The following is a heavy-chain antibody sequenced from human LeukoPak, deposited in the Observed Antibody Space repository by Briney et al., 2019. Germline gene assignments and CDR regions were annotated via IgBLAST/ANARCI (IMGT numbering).Heavy chain of an antibody. Sequence: GGSLRLSCAASGVTFSKYWMHWVRQVPGKGLVWVSLINGDGSTTNYAAFVKGRFTISRDNAKNPLSLQVNSVRAEDTAVYYCATGNYYDSRGYYTFGYWGQGTLVTVSS. CDR2: INGDGSTT. V-gene: IGHV3-74*01. CDR1: GVTFSKYW. J-gene: IGHJ4*02. D-gene: IGHD3-22*01. CDR3: ATGNYYDSRGYYTFGY.